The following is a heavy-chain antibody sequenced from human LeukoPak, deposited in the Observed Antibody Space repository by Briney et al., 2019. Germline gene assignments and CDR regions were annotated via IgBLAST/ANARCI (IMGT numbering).Heavy chain of an antibody. Sequence: ASVKVSCKASGYTFTSYGISWVRQAPGQGLEWMGWISAYNGNTNYAQKLQGRVTMTTDTSTSTAYMELRSLRSDDTAVYYCAREGFGYCSGGSCYSGWFDYWGQGTLVTVSS. CDR1: GYTFTSYG. J-gene: IGHJ4*02. CDR3: AREGFGYCSGGSCYSGWFDY. CDR2: ISAYNGNT. V-gene: IGHV1-18*01. D-gene: IGHD2-15*01.